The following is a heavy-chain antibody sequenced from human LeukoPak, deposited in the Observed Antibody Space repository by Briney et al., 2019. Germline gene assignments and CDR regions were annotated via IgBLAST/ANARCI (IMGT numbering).Heavy chain of an antibody. D-gene: IGHD3-22*01. CDR1: GGSISSGDYY. CDR3: ARGPYYYDSSGDSSGYYYPEYFQH. J-gene: IGHJ1*01. Sequence: RSSETLSLTCTVSGGSISSGDYYWSWIRQPPGKGLEWIGYIYYSGSTYYNPSLQSRVTISVDPSKTQFSLKLSSVTAADTAVYYCARGPYYYDSSGDSSGYYYPEYFQHWGQGTLVTVSS. CDR2: IYYSGST. V-gene: IGHV4-30-4*01.